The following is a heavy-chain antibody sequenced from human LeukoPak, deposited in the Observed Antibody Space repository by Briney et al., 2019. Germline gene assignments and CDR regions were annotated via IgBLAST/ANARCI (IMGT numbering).Heavy chain of an antibody. Sequence: PSETLSLTCTVSVGSFTIYYSTWIRQPPGKGLEWIWCSYYSGSTNYTPSLRSRVTISVDTSKNQLYPKLNSLTAADTAVYYCVRGGVGVSYWGQGTLVTVSS. V-gene: IGHV4-59*12. CDR1: VGSFTIYY. CDR3: VRGGVGVSY. J-gene: IGHJ4*02. D-gene: IGHD1-26*01. CDR2: SYYSGST.